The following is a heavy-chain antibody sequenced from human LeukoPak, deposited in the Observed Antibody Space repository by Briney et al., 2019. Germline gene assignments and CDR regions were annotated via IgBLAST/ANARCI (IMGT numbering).Heavy chain of an antibody. CDR1: RFTFSDYY. D-gene: IGHD2-2*01. V-gene: IGHV3-11*01. J-gene: IGHJ6*02. CDR3: AREAYQLLLGDYFYGMDV. CDR2: ISSSGSTI. Sequence: PGGSLRLSCAASRFTFSDYYMSWIRQAPGKGLEWVSYISSSGSTIYHADSVKGRFTISRDNAKSSLYLQMNSLTAEDTAVYYCAREAYQLLLGDYFYGMDVWGQGTTVAVSS.